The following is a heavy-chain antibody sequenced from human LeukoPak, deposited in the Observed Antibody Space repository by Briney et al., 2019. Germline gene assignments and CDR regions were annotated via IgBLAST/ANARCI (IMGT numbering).Heavy chain of an antibody. CDR1: GYTFTGYY. CDR2: INPNSGGT. J-gene: IGHJ6*03. D-gene: IGHD5-18*01. Sequence: ASVKVSCKASGYTFTGYYMHLVRQAPGPGLEGVGWINPNSGGTNYAQKFQGRVTMTRDTSISTAYMELSRLRSDDTAVYYCARVFVDTAMVIYYYYYMDVWGKGTTVTVSS. V-gene: IGHV1-2*02. CDR3: ARVFVDTAMVIYYYYYMDV.